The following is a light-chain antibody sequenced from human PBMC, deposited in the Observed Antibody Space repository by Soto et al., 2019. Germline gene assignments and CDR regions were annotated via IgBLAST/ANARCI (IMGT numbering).Light chain of an antibody. J-gene: IGKJ4*01. CDR2: GAS. Sequence: DIQMTQSPSSLSTSVGDRVTITCRTSQSVSTYLNWYQQRPGKAPKLLIYGASSLQSGVPSRFSGSGSGTHFTLTISSLQHEDFATYYCQEGSTLLTFGGGTKVEIK. CDR3: QEGSTLLT. CDR1: QSVSTY. V-gene: IGKV1-39*01.